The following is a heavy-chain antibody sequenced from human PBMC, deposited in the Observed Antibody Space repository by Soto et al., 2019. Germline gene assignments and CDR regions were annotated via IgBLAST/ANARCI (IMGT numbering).Heavy chain of an antibody. V-gene: IGHV3-23*01. CDR2: IRGSGDTT. Sequence: GDSLRLSCAASGFSISSYAMSWVRQAPGKGLEWVSTIRGSGDTTYYADSVKGRITISRDNSKNTLYLQLNSLRAEDTAVYYCATTVVKVYSGKVYFEYWGQGA. CDR1: GFSISSYA. D-gene: IGHD2-8*01. J-gene: IGHJ4*02. CDR3: ATTVVKVYSGKVYFEY.